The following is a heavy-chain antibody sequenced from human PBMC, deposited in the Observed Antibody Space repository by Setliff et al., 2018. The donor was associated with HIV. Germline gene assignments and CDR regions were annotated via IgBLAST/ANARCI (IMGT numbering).Heavy chain of an antibody. CDR1: GGTFSSYA. J-gene: IGHJ6*03. V-gene: IGHV1-69*06. CDR2: IIPIFGTA. Sequence: GASVKVSCKASGGTFSSYAISWVRQAPGQGLEWMGRIIPIFGTANYAQKFQGRVTITADKSTSTAYMELSSLGSEDTAVYYCARNPQPTGTPDYYYYYYMDVWGKGTTVTVSS. CDR3: ARNPQPTGTPDYYYYYYMDV. D-gene: IGHD1-1*01.